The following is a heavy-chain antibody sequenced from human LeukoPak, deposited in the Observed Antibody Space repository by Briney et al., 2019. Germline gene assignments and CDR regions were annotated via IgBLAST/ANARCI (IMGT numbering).Heavy chain of an antibody. CDR2: TRNKANSYTT. V-gene: IGHV3-72*01. J-gene: IGHJ4*02. Sequence: PGGSLRLSCAASGFTFSDHYMDWVRQAPGKGLEWVGRTRNKANSYTTEYAASVEGRFTISRDDSKNSLYLQMNSLKTEDTAVYYCARDLRSQTGYWGQGTLVTVSS. CDR1: GFTFSDHY. CDR3: ARDLRSQTGY. D-gene: IGHD1-14*01.